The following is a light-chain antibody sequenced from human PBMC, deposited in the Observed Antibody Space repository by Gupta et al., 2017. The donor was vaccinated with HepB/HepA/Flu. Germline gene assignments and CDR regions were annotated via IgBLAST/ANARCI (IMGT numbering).Light chain of an antibody. V-gene: IGLV3-1*01. Sequence: SSDLTPPPSVSVFPGQTASITCSGDKLGDKFTCWYQQKPGQSPVLVIYQDYKRPSGIPERFSGSNSGNTATLTISGTQTMDEADYYCQAWDSTTGVFGTGTKVTVL. J-gene: IGLJ1*01. CDR3: QAWDSTTGV. CDR1: KLGDKF. CDR2: QDY.